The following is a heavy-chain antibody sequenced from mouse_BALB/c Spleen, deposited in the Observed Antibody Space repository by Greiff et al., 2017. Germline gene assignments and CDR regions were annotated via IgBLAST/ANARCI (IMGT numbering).Heavy chain of an antibody. Sequence: EVQLVESGGGLVKPGGSLKLSCAASGFTFSSYAMSWVRQTPEKRLEWVASISSGGSTYYPDSVKGRFTISRDNARNILYLQMSSLRSEDTAMYYCARGHYDYAWFAYWGQGTLVTVSA. CDR3: ARGHYDYAWFAY. CDR1: GFTFSSYA. V-gene: IGHV5-6-5*01. J-gene: IGHJ3*01. D-gene: IGHD2-4*01. CDR2: ISSGGST.